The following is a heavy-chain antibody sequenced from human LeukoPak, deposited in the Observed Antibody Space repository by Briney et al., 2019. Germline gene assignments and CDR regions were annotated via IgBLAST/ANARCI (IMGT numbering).Heavy chain of an antibody. CDR1: GFTFSSYW. J-gene: IGHJ4*02. CDR3: ARAGYTSGYDY. Sequence: GGSLRLSRAASGFTFSSYWMSWVRQAPGKGLEWLANIKEDGSDKYYVDSVKGRFTISRDNAKNSLYLQMNNLRVEDTAVYYCARAGYTSGYDYWGQGTLVTVSS. D-gene: IGHD6-19*01. CDR2: IKEDGSDK. V-gene: IGHV3-7*01.